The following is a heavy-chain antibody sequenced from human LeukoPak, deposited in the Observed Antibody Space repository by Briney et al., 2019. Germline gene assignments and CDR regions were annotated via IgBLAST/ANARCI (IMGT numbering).Heavy chain of an antibody. CDR2: IKQDGYGK. CDR1: GFTLSTYW. D-gene: IGHD2-2*02. V-gene: IGHV3-7*05. Sequence: GGSLRLSCAASGFTLSTYWMTWVRQAPGKGLEWVANIKQDGYGKYYLDSVKGRFTISRDNARNSLSLQMSTLATEDAAVYFCARTDCTSATCYIGHWGQGTLVTVSS. J-gene: IGHJ5*02. CDR3: ARTDCTSATCYIGH.